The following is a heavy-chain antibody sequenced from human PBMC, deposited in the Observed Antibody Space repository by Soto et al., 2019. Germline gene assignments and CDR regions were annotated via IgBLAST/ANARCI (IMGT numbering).Heavy chain of an antibody. CDR3: ARWSYSSGWAQDQFDY. CDR1: GGTFSSYA. J-gene: IGHJ4*02. D-gene: IGHD6-19*01. V-gene: IGHV1-69*12. CDR2: IIPIFGTA. Sequence: QVQLVQSGAEVKKAGSSVKVSCKASGGTFSSYAISWVRQAPGQGLEWMGGIIPIFGTANYAQKFQGRVTITADESTSTAYMELSSLRSEDTAVYYCARWSYSSGWAQDQFDYWGQGTLVTVSS.